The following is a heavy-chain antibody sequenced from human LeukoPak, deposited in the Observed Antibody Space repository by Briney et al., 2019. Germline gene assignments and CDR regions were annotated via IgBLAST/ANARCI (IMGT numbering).Heavy chain of an antibody. CDR1: GFTFSSYG. Sequence: GGSLRLSCAASGFTFSSYGMHWVRQAPGKGLEWVAFIRYDGSNKYYADSVKGRFTISRDNSKNTLYLQMNSLRAEDTAVYYCARVYYYYYGMDVWGQGTTVTVSS. CDR3: ARVYYYYYGMDV. V-gene: IGHV3-30*02. CDR2: IRYDGSNK. J-gene: IGHJ6*02.